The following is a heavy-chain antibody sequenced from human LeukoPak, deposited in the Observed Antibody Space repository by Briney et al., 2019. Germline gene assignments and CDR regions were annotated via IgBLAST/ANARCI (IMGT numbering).Heavy chain of an antibody. J-gene: IGHJ4*02. CDR1: GYSISSGYY. V-gene: IGHV4-38-2*01. CDR3: TIQYSGSGDFDY. D-gene: IGHD6-6*01. Sequence: SETLSLTCAVSGYSISSGYYWGWIRQPPGQGLEWIGSIYHSGSTYYNPSLKSRVTISVDTSKNQFSLKLSSVTAADTAVYYCTIQYSGSGDFDYWGQGTLVTVSS. CDR2: IYHSGST.